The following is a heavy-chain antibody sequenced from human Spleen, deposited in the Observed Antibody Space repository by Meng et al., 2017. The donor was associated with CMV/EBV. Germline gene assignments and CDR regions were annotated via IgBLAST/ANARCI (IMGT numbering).Heavy chain of an antibody. V-gene: IGHV4-34*01. J-gene: IGHJ5*02. CDR3: ARFVGSWFDP. CDR2: INHSGSP. CDR1: GFTVCSNY. Sequence: GSLRLSCAASGFTVCSNYMTWIRQPPGKGLEWIGEINHSGSPNYNPSLKSRVTISLDASKSHFSLKLSFVTAADTALYYCARFVGSWFDPWGQGTLVTVSS. D-gene: IGHD2-21*01.